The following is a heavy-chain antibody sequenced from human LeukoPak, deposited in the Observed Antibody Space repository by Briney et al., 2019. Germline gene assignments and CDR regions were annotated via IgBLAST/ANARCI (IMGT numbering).Heavy chain of an antibody. D-gene: IGHD6-13*01. CDR1: GFTFSSYG. J-gene: IGHJ5*01. CDR3: ARQYSSSWFDY. Sequence: GGSLRLSCAASGFTFSSYGMHWVRQAPGKGLEWVAVIWYDGSNKYYADSVKGRFTISRDNSKNTLYLQMNSLRAEDKGFYYCARQYSSSWFDYWGQGTLVTVSS. V-gene: IGHV3-33*01. CDR2: IWYDGSNK.